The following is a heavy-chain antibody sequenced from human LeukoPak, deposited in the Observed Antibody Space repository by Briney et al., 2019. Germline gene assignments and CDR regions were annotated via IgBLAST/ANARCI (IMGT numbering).Heavy chain of an antibody. D-gene: IGHD2-21*01. CDR1: GESISGFY. V-gene: IGHV4-59*01. J-gene: IGHJ4*02. CDR2: IYYSGST. CDR3: ARGVVIAPQTFDY. Sequence: SETLSLTCTGSGESISGFYWTWIRQPPGKGLEGIGYIYYSGSTNYNPSLKSRVTISVDTSKNQFSLKLSSVTAADTAVYYCARGVVIAPQTFDYWGQGTLVTVSS.